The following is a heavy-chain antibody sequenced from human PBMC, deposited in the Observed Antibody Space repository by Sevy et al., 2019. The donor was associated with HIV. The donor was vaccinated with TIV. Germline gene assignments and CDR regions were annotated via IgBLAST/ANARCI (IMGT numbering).Heavy chain of an antibody. CDR2: FDPEDGET. J-gene: IGHJ4*02. Sequence: ASVKVSCRVSGSTLTQLSMHWVRQTPGKGLEWLGSFDPEDGETIYAQKFQGRVTLTEDTSTDTADMDLSSLRSGDTAVYYCATTKDYYEGSGDPFDYWGQGTLVTVSS. D-gene: IGHD3-22*01. CDR1: GSTLTQLS. CDR3: ATTKDYYEGSGDPFDY. V-gene: IGHV1-24*01.